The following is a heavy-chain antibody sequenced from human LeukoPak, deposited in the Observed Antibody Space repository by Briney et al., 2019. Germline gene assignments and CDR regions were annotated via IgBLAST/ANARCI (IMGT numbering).Heavy chain of an antibody. CDR1: GGSVSGYY. V-gene: IGHV4-59*06. D-gene: IGHD5-18*01. CDR3: ARLRHNGYSYGYVDY. CDR2: IYYSGST. Sequence: ETLSLTCVVSGGSVSGYYWGWIRQPPGRGLEWIGYIYYSGSTYYNPSLRSPITISLDTSKNQFSLKLSSVIAADTAVYYCARLRHNGYSYGYVDYWGQGTLVTASS. J-gene: IGHJ4*02.